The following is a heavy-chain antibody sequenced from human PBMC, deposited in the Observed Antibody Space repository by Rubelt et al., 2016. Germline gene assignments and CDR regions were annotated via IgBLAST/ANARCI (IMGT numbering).Heavy chain of an antibody. D-gene: IGHD5-24*01. V-gene: IGHV3-11*05. CDR1: GFTFSDYY. CDR2: ISDSGTYT. J-gene: IGHJ4*02. CDR3: ARGDGHTPTFDY. Sequence: GGGLVKPGGPLRLSCAASGFTFSDYYMSWIRQAPGMGLEWVAYISDSGTYTKCADSVKGRFAISRDNVKNSLYLQMSGLRAEETAVYYCARGDGHTPTFDYWGQGTLVTVSS.